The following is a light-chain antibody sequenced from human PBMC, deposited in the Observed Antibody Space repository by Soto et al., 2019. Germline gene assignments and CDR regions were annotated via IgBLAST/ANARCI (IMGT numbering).Light chain of an antibody. J-gene: IGLJ1*01. CDR3: AAWDDSLNGRV. CDR1: SSNIGPNA. Sequence: QSVLTQPPSASGTPGQKVTISCSGSSSNIGPNAVNWYQQLPGTAPKLLLYNNNQRPSGVSDRFSGSKSGTSASLAISGLQSDDEADYHCAAWDDSLNGRVFGTGTNLTVL. CDR2: NNN. V-gene: IGLV1-44*01.